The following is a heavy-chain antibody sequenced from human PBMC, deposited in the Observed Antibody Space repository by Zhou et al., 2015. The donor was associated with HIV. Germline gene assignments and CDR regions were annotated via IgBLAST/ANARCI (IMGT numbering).Heavy chain of an antibody. Sequence: QVQLVQSGAEVKKPGSSVKVSCKASGGTFSSYTISWVRQAPGQGLEWMGRIIPILGIANYAQKFQGRVTITADKSTSTAYMELSSLRSEDTAVYYCAREGMDTAMGTLDYWGQGTLVTVSS. V-gene: IGHV1-69*08. D-gene: IGHD5-18*01. CDR3: AREGMDTAMGTLDY. J-gene: IGHJ4*02. CDR2: IIPILGIA. CDR1: GGTFSSYT.